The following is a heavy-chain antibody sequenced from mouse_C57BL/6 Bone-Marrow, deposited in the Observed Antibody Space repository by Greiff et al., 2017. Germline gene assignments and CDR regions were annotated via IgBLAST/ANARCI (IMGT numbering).Heavy chain of an antibody. V-gene: IGHV14-4*01. Sequence: EVQLVESGAELVRPGASVKLSCTASGFNIKDDYMHWVKQRPEQGLEWIGWIDPENGDTEYASKFQGKATITADTSSTTAYLQLSSLTSEETAVYYCTTVVHYWGQGTTLTVSA. J-gene: IGHJ2*01. D-gene: IGHD1-1*01. CDR3: TTVVHY. CDR2: IDPENGDT. CDR1: GFNIKDDY.